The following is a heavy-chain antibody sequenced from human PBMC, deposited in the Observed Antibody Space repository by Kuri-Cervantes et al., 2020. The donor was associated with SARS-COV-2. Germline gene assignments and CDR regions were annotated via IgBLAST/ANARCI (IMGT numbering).Heavy chain of an antibody. J-gene: IGHJ6*04. V-gene: IGHV4-34*01. CDR2: INHSGST. CDR1: GGSFSGYY. D-gene: IGHD3/OR15-3a*01. CDR3: ARPGGLLDV. Sequence: ESLKISCAVYGGSFSGYYWSWIRQPPGKGLEWIGEINHSGSTNYNPSLKSRVTISVDTSKNQFSLKLSSVTAADTAVYYCARPGGLLDVWGKGTTVTVSS.